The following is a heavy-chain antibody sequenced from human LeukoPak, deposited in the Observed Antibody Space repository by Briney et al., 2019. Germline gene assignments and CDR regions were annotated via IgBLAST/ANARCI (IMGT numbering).Heavy chain of an antibody. CDR3: NTVLGSHPYNLGEY. D-gene: IGHD5-24*01. CDR1: GFTFSRYW. J-gene: IGHJ4*02. V-gene: IGHV3-74*03. Sequence: GGSLRLSCAASGFTFSRYWMHWVRQAPGKGLMWVSRISPDGSTTLYADSVKGRFTISRDNAKNTLYLQMNSLGAEDTAVYYCNTVLGSHPYNLGEYWGQGTLVP. CDR2: ISPDGSTT.